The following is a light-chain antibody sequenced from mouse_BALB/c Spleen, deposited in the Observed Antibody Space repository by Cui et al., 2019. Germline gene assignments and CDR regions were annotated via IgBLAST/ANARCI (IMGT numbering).Light chain of an antibody. V-gene: IGKV12-98*01. CDR2: AAT. CDR3: KQNESTPYT. Sequence: DIQMTQSPASQSSSLVTILTLPCLSPQTIGTWLAWYQQKPGKSPQLLIYAATSLADGVPSRFSGSGSGTKFSFKISSLQAEDFVSYYCKQNESTPYTFGGGTKLEIK. CDR1: QTIGTW. J-gene: IGKJ2*01.